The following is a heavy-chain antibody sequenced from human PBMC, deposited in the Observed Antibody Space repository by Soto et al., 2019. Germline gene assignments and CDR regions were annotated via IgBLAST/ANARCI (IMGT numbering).Heavy chain of an antibody. CDR3: ARVLGTFGGVIEPSYFDY. J-gene: IGHJ4*02. CDR2: ISSSSSTI. Sequence: GGSLRLSCAASGFTFSSYSMNWVRQAPGKGLEWVSYISSSSSTIYYADSVKGRFTISRDNAKNSLYLQMNSLRAEDTAVYYCARVLGTFGGVIEPSYFDYWGQGTLVTVSS. D-gene: IGHD3-16*02. V-gene: IGHV3-48*01. CDR1: GFTFSSYS.